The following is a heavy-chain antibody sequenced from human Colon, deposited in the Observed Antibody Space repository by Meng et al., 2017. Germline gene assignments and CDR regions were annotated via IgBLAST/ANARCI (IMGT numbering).Heavy chain of an antibody. V-gene: IGHV3-30*01. CDR1: GLNLGIYT. D-gene: IGHD3-10*01. CDR2: ISYNGGHI. J-gene: IGHJ5*02. Sequence: QGEVVESGGGMVHAGGSLRLSCAVSGLNLGIYTMHWVRQAPGKGLEWVSVISYNGGHIYYADSVKGRFTISRDNSRSSVYLQMNSLRDEDTAVYYCASHGGGAWGLGTLVTVSS. CDR3: ASHGGGA.